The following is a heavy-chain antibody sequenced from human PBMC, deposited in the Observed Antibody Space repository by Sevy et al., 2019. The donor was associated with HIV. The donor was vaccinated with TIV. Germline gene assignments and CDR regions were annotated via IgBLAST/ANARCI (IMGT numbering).Heavy chain of an antibody. V-gene: IGHV3-23*01. Sequence: GGSLRLSCAASGFSFSNFGMSWVRQAPGKGLEWVLAISGSGGSTFYADSVKGRFIISRDNSKTTLYLQMSSLRAEDTAVDYCAKALVRVFYGDSIFFDYWGQGTLVTVSS. CDR1: GFSFSNFG. CDR2: ISGSGGST. D-gene: IGHD4-17*01. J-gene: IGHJ4*02. CDR3: AKALVRVFYGDSIFFDY.